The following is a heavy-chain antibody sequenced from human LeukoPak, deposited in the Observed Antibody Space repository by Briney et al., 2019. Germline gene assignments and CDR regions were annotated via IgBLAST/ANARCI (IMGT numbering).Heavy chain of an antibody. J-gene: IGHJ4*02. Sequence: PGASVKVSCKASGYTFTGYYMHWVRQAPGQGLEWMGLINPSGGSTNYAQKFQGRVTMTRDTSTSTVYMELSSLRSEDTAVYYCARHRKVRGVIITRRGYFDYWGQGTLVTVSS. CDR2: INPSGGST. CDR3: ARHRKVRGVIITRRGYFDY. V-gene: IGHV1-46*01. D-gene: IGHD3-10*01. CDR1: GYTFTGYY.